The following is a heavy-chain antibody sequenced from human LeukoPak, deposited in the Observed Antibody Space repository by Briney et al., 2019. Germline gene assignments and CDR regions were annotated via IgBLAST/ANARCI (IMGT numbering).Heavy chain of an antibody. J-gene: IGHJ4*02. CDR1: GFTVSSNY. Sequence: GGSLRLSCAASGFTVSSNYMSWVRQAPGKGLEWVSSISSSSSYIYYADSVKGRFTISRDNAKNSLYLQMNSLRAEDTAVYYCMVVAATKDSFDYWGQGTLVTVSS. CDR2: ISSSSSYI. CDR3: MVVAATKDSFDY. D-gene: IGHD2-15*01. V-gene: IGHV3-21*01.